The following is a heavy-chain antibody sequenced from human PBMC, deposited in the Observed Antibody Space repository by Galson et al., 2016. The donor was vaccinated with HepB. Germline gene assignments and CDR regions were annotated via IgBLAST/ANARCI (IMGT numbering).Heavy chain of an antibody. V-gene: IGHV3-33*01. Sequence: SLRLSCAASGLTFSNYGMHWVRQAPGKGLEWVAVIWYDGSNKYYADSVKGRFTISRVNSKNTLYLQMNSLRAEDTAVYYCARGYSSSWYLYYFDYWGQGTLVTVSS. D-gene: IGHD6-13*01. CDR3: ARGYSSSWYLYYFDY. CDR1: GLTFSNYG. CDR2: IWYDGSNK. J-gene: IGHJ4*02.